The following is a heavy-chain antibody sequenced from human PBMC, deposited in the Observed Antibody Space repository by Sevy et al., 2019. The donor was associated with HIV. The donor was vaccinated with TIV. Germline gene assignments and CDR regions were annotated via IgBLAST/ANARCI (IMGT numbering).Heavy chain of an antibody. CDR3: ATIIFYRTDMTTWHWGY. CDR1: GFSFSKHW. D-gene: IGHD7-27*01. Sequence: GESLKISCAASGFSFSKHWMSWVRQSPGKGLEWVASIKEDGSEKYYVDSVKGRFTISRDDAKNSMYLQMNTLRDEDTAVYYCATIIFYRTDMTTWHWGYWGQGALVTVSS. V-gene: IGHV3-7*01. J-gene: IGHJ4*02. CDR2: IKEDGSEK.